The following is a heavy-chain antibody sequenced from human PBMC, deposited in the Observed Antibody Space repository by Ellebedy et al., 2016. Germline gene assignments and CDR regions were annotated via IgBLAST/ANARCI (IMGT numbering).Heavy chain of an antibody. CDR1: GGSISSYY. CDR2: IYYSGST. D-gene: IGHD4-17*01. V-gene: IGHV4-59*12. CDR3: ARNTVTTAVDY. J-gene: IGHJ4*02. Sequence: GSLRLSCTVSGGSISSYYWSWIRQPPGKGLEWIGYIYYSGSTNYNPSLKSRVTISVDTSKNQFSLKLSSVTAADTAVYYCARNTVTTAVDYWGQGTLVTVSS.